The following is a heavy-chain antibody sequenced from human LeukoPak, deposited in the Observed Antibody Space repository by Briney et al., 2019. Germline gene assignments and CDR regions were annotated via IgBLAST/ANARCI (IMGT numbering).Heavy chain of an antibody. J-gene: IGHJ6*03. D-gene: IGHD3-22*01. CDR1: GFTFSNAW. CDR3: TTDYYDSSGYYEDFYYMDV. Sequence: NPGGSLGLSCAASGFTFSNAWMSWVRQAPGEGLEWVGRIKSKTDGGTTDYAAPVKGRFTISRDDSKNTLYLQMNSLKTEDTAVYYCTTDYYDSSGYYEDFYYMDVWGKGTTVTVSS. V-gene: IGHV3-15*01. CDR2: IKSKTDGGTT.